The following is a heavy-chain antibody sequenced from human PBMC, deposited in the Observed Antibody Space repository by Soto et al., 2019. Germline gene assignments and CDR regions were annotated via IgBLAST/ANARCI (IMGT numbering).Heavy chain of an antibody. Sequence: QVQLVQSGAEVRKPGASVKVSCMTTGYTFTHYYVHWVRQAPGQGLEWLGIINPASGSTNYAHESQGRVSLTMDTSPTTVYRELSGLRAENMAIFYCVRYFSAGDHWGQGTLVTVSS. V-gene: IGHV1-46*01. J-gene: IGHJ4*02. CDR2: INPASGST. CDR1: GYTFTHYY. D-gene: IGHD3-3*01. CDR3: VRYFSAGDH.